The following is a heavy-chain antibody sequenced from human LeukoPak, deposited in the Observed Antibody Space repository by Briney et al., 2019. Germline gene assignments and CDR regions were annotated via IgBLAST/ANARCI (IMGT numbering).Heavy chain of an antibody. V-gene: IGHV4-59*01. CDR1: GGSISSYY. D-gene: IGHD3-16*02. J-gene: IGHJ6*03. CDR3: ARVSLGTGTTAYYYYMDV. CDR2: IYYSGST. Sequence: SETLSLTCTVSGGSISSYYWSWIRQPPGKGREWIGYIYYSGSTNYNPSLKSRVTISVDTSKNQFSLKLSSVTAADTAVYYCARVSLGTGTTAYYYYMDVWGKGTTVTVSS.